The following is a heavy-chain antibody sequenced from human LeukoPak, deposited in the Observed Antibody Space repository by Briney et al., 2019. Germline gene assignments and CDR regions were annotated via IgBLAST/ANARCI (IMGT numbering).Heavy chain of an antibody. CDR1: GFTFSSYW. Sequence: AGGSLRLSCAASGFTFSSYWMHWVRQAPGKGLVWVSRINTDGSSTSYADSVKGRFTISRDNAKNTLYLQMNSLRAEDTAVYYCARLVRAGDFDWLNPWGQGTLVTVSS. CDR2: INTDGSST. J-gene: IGHJ5*02. CDR3: ARLVRAGDFDWLNP. D-gene: IGHD3-10*01. V-gene: IGHV3-74*01.